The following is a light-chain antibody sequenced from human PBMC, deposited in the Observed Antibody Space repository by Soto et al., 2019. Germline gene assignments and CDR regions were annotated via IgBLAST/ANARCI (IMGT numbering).Light chain of an antibody. V-gene: IGKV3-20*01. Sequence: EIVLMQSPGTLSLSPGERATLSCRASQSVTNNYLAWYQQKPGQAPRLLIYGASSRATGVPDRFSVSGSGTDFTLTITILEPEDFAVYYCQQYGISPLMYTFGQGTKLGVK. CDR3: QQYGISPLMYT. CDR1: QSVTNNY. CDR2: GAS. J-gene: IGKJ2*01.